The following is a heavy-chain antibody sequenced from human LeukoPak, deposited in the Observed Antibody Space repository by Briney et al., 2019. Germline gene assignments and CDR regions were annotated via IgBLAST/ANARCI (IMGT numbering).Heavy chain of an antibody. D-gene: IGHD5-18*01. CDR1: GGSFSGYY. CDR3: ATSSDTASAY. CDR2: VYYTGST. V-gene: IGHV4-59*08. J-gene: IGHJ4*02. Sequence: SETLSLTCAVYGGSFSGYYWSWIRQPPGKGLEWIGYVYYTGSTNYNPSLKSRVTISVDTSKNQFSLKLSSVTAADTAVYYCATSSDTASAYWGQGTLVTVSS.